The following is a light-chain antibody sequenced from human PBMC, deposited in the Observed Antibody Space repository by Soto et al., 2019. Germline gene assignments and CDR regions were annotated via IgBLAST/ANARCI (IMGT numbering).Light chain of an antibody. CDR1: QSVLYNSNNKNH. CDR2: GAS. V-gene: IGKV4-1*01. CDR3: QQYYSIPFT. J-gene: IGKJ2*01. Sequence: DFVMTQAPDSLAVSLGERATINCKSSQSVLYNSNNKNHLGWFQQKPGYPPKLLIYGASFRPSGVPDRFSGSGSGTDFTLTISSLQAEDVAVYYCQQYYSIPFTFGQGTKLEI.